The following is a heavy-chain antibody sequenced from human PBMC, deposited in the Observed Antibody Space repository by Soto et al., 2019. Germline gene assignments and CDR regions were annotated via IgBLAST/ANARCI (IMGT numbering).Heavy chain of an antibody. CDR2: INAGNGNT. D-gene: IGHD2-21*02. CDR1: GYTFTSYA. CDR3: ARSIVVVTALDY. J-gene: IGHJ4*02. V-gene: IGHV1-3*01. Sequence: ASVKVSCKASGYTFTSYAMHWLRQAPGQRLEWMGWINAGNGNTKYSQKFQGRVTITRDTSASTAYMELSSLRSEDTAVYYCARSIVVVTALDYWGQGILVTVSS.